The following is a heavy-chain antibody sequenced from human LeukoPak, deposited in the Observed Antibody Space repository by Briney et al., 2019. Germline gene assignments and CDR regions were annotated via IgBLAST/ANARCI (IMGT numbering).Heavy chain of an antibody. V-gene: IGHV3-11*01. CDR2: ISSSGSTI. CDR1: GFTFSNYY. CDR3: AREVDDCSRTSCAARVGFDY. J-gene: IGHJ4*02. Sequence: GGSMTLASAAYGFTFSNYYMSWIRQAPGEVLEWVSYISSSGSTIYYADSVKERFTISRDNAKNSLYLQMNSLRAEDTAVYYCAREVDDCSRTSCAARVGFDYWGQGTLVTVSS. D-gene: IGHD2-2*01.